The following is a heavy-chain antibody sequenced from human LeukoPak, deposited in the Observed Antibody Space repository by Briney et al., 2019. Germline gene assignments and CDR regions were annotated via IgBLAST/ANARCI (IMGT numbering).Heavy chain of an antibody. CDR3: ASVWNYYYMDV. CDR1: GGSISSYY. Sequence: RSSETLSLTCTVSGGSISSYYWSWIRQPPGKGLEWIGYIYYSGSTNYNPSLKSRVTISVDTSKNQFSLKLSSVTAADTAVYYCASVWNYYYMDVWGKGTTVTVSS. CDR2: IYYSGST. D-gene: IGHD2-21*01. J-gene: IGHJ6*03. V-gene: IGHV4-59*01.